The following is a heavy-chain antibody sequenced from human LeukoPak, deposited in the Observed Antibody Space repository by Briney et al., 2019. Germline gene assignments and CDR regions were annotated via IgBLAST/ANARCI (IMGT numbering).Heavy chain of an antibody. D-gene: IGHD3-22*01. J-gene: IGHJ3*02. CDR2: IRSKAYGGTT. CDR3: TRRYNYDSSGYYYVRDAFDI. Sequence: GGSLRLSCAASGFTFSNAWMSWVRQAPGKGLEWVGFIRSKAYGGTTKNAASVKGRFTISRDDSRSIAYLQMNSLKTEDTAVYYCTRRYNYDSSGYYYVRDAFDIWGQGTMVTVSS. V-gene: IGHV3-49*04. CDR1: GFTFSNAW.